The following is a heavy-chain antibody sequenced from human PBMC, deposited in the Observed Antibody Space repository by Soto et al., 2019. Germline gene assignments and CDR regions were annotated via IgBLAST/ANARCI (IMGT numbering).Heavy chain of an antibody. D-gene: IGHD3-10*01. CDR2: LYAGGST. Sequence: SGFTVSSNYMSWVRHAPGKGLDWVSVLYAGGSTYYADSVKGRFTISRDNSKNTLYLQMNSLRAEDTAVYYCARDMVRGLYPEYFQHWGQGTLVTVS. V-gene: IGHV3-66*01. J-gene: IGHJ1*01. CDR1: GFTVSSNY. CDR3: ARDMVRGLYPEYFQH.